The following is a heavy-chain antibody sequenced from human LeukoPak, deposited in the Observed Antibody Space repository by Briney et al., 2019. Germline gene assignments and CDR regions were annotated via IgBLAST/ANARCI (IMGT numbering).Heavy chain of an antibody. CDR1: GGSISSSSYY. Sequence: SETLSLTCTVSGGSISSSSYYWGWIRQHPGKGLEWIGSIYYRGSTYYNPSLKSRVTISVDTSKNQFSLKLSSVTAADTAVYYCARDRYSSGWFDAFDIWGQGTMVTVSS. V-gene: IGHV4-39*07. D-gene: IGHD6-19*01. CDR3: ARDRYSSGWFDAFDI. CDR2: IYYRGST. J-gene: IGHJ3*02.